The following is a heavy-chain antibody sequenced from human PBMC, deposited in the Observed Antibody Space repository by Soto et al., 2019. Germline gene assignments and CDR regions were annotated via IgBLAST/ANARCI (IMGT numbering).Heavy chain of an antibody. J-gene: IGHJ4*02. Sequence: SETLSLTCTVSGGSISSSSYYWGWIRQPPGKGLEWIGSIYYSGSTYYNPSLKSRVTISVDTSKNQFSLKLSSVTAADTAVYYCARHVVRNDDFWSGYHEYYFDYWGQGTLVTVSS. V-gene: IGHV4-39*01. CDR1: GGSISSSSYY. CDR2: IYYSGST. D-gene: IGHD3-3*01. CDR3: ARHVVRNDDFWSGYHEYYFDY.